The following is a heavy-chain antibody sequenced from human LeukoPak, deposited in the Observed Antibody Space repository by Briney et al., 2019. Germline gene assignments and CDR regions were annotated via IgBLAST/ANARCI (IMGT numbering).Heavy chain of an antibody. CDR2: IIPILGIA. J-gene: IGHJ4*02. CDR1: GGTFSSYA. V-gene: IGHV1-69*04. Sequence: GASVKVSCKASGGTFSSYAISWVRQAPGQGLEWMGRIIPILGIANYAQKFQGRVTITADKSTSTAYMELSSLRSEDTAVYYCARVPQDGEADYYDSSGALDYWGQGTLVTVSS. D-gene: IGHD3-22*01. CDR3: ARVPQDGEADYYDSSGALDY.